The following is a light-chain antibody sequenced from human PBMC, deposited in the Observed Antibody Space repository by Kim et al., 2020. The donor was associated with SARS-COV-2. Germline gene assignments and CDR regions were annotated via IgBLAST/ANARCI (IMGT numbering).Light chain of an antibody. CDR2: GTS. J-gene: IGKJ2*01. V-gene: IGKV3-20*01. CDR1: QSVTSNY. CDR3: QQYDNSPYT. Sequence: SPGQRATLSCSASQSVTSNYLAWFQQKPGQAPALLIYGTSSRATGIPDRFSGSGSGTDFTLTISRLEPEDFAMYYCQQYDNSPYTFGQGTKLEI.